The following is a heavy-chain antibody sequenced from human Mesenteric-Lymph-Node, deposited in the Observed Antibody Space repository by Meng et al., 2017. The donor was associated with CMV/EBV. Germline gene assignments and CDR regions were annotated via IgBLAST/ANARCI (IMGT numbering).Heavy chain of an antibody. J-gene: IGHJ4*02. CDR3: ARDEVDYYDSSGYPYYFDY. Sequence: QVQLVQSGAELKKPGASVKVSCKASGYTFTSYGISWVRQAPGQGLEWMGWISAYNGNTXYAQKLQGRVTMTTDTSTSTAYMELRSLRSDDTAVYYCARDEVDYYDSSGYPYYFDYCGQGTLVTVSS. D-gene: IGHD3-22*01. CDR2: ISAYNGNT. CDR1: GYTFTSYG. V-gene: IGHV1-18*01.